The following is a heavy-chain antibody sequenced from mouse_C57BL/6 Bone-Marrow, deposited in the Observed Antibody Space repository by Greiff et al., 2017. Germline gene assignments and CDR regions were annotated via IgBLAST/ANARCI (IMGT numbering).Heavy chain of an antibody. D-gene: IGHD2-3*01. Sequence: EVKLMESGGGLVQPGGSLKLSCAASGFTFSDYYMYWVRQTPEKRLEWVAYISNGGGSTYYPDTVKGRFTISRDNAKNTLYLQMSRLKSEDTAMYYCARQGIYDGYYGFAYWGQGTLVTVSA. CDR2: ISNGGGST. CDR1: GFTFSDYY. CDR3: ARQGIYDGYYGFAY. J-gene: IGHJ3*01. V-gene: IGHV5-12*01.